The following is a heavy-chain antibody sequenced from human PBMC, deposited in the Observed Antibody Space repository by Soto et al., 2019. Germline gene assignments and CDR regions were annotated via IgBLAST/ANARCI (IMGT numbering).Heavy chain of an antibody. V-gene: IGHV3-33*01. Sequence: GGSLRLSCEASGFTFSTYGMHWIRQAPCKWLEWLSIIWNDGSNEYYADSVQGRFTISRDNSKNTLYLQLNNLRAEDTAVYFCAREAGYSYGYEHYYYGMDVWGQGTTVTVSS. CDR2: IWNDGSNE. CDR3: AREAGYSYGYEHYYYGMDV. J-gene: IGHJ6*02. CDR1: GFTFSTYG. D-gene: IGHD5-18*01.